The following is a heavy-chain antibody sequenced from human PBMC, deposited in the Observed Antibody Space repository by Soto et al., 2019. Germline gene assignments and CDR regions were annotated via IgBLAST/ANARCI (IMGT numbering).Heavy chain of an antibody. J-gene: IGHJ4*02. Sequence: QVQVVESGGGVVQPGRSLKLSCAAPGFTFSNFGMHWVRQAPGKGMEWVAVIWHDGKEKYYADSAKGRSTISRDNSKNTLYLQMNSLRAEETAVYYCARDPGQDEAMDYWGQGTLVTVSS. CDR1: GFTFSNFG. V-gene: IGHV3-33*01. CDR2: IWHDGKEK. CDR3: ARDPGQDEAMDY.